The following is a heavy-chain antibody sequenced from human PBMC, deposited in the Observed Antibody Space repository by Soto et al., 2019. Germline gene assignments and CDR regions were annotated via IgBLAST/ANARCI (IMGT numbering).Heavy chain of an antibody. CDR1: GFTFSSYA. J-gene: IGHJ4*02. CDR2: ISGSGGST. Sequence: EVQLLESGGGWVQPGGSLRLSCAASGFTFSSYAMSWVRQAPGKGLEWVSAISGSGGSTYYADSVKGRFTISRDNSKNTLYLQMNSLRAEDTAVYYCVRVGVLGGITMVRGFISDAQTIDYWVQGTLVTVSS. CDR3: VRVGVLGGITMVRGFISDAQTIDY. D-gene: IGHD3-10*01. V-gene: IGHV3-23*01.